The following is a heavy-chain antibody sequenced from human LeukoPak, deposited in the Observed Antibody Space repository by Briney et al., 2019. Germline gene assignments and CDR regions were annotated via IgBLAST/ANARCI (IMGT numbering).Heavy chain of an antibody. CDR2: ISAYNGNT. CDR3: ARNPGTYSSGWYYFDY. J-gene: IGHJ4*02. D-gene: IGHD6-19*01. Sequence: ASVTVSCKASGYTFTSYGISWVRQAPGQGLEWMGWISAYNGNTNYAQKLQGRVTMTTDTSTSTAYMELRSLRSDDTAVYYCARNPGTYSSGWYYFDYWGQGTLVTVSS. CDR1: GYTFTSYG. V-gene: IGHV1-18*01.